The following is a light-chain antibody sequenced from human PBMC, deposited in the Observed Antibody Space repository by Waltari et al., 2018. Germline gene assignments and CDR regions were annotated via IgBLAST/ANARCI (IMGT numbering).Light chain of an antibody. J-gene: IGLJ1*01. Sequence: SYVVTQPPSVSVAPGETATIPRGGDNIATYPVAWYQQKAGQAPVLVIFYDRDRPSGIPDRFSGSNSGNTATLTISRVEAGDEARYYCHVWHPHVDPGVFGTGTEVTVL. CDR2: YDR. V-gene: IGLV3-21*04. CDR1: NIATYP. CDR3: HVWHPHVDPGV.